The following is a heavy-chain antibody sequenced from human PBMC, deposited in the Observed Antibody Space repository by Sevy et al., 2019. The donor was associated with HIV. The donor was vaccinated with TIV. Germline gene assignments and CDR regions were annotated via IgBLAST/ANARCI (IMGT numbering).Heavy chain of an antibody. J-gene: IGHJ4*02. V-gene: IGHV3-43*01. CDR3: AKDIRSSWGIDY. Sequence: GESLKISCAASGFTFDDYTMHWVRQAPGKGLEWVSLISWDGGSTYYADSVKGRFTISRDNSKNSLYLQMNSLRTEDTALYYCAKDIRSSWGIDYWGQGTLVTVSS. D-gene: IGHD6-13*01. CDR2: ISWDGGST. CDR1: GFTFDDYT.